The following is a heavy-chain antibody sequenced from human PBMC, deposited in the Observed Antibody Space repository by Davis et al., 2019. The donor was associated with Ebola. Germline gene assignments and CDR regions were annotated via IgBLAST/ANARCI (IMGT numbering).Heavy chain of an antibody. CDR1: GGSVTSGALY. CDR2: IYYSGIT. Sequence: SETLSLTCTVSGGSVTSGALYWTWIRQRPGKALDWIGYIYYSGITDYNPSLKSRVTISVDKSKNQFSLKLSSVTAADTAVYYCARSHKARVLLGFTKYYYYYYMDVWGKGTTVTVSS. CDR3: ARSHKARVLLGFTKYYYYYYMDV. J-gene: IGHJ6*03. D-gene: IGHD4/OR15-4a*01. V-gene: IGHV4-61*08.